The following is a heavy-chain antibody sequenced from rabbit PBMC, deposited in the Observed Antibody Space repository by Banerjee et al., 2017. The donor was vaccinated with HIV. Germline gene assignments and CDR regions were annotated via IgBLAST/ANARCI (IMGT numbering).Heavy chain of an antibody. J-gene: IGHJ4*01. CDR2: IATGDGIT. CDR1: GIDFSSYDY. Sequence: QEQLEASGGDLVKPEGSLTLTCKASGIDFSSYDYMCWVRQAPGKGLEWIGTIATGDGITYYASWAKGRFTMSKTSSTTVTLQMTSLTVADTATYFCARYESGYFTLWGQGTLVTVS. D-gene: IGHD1-1*01. V-gene: IGHV1S45*01. CDR3: ARYESGYFTL.